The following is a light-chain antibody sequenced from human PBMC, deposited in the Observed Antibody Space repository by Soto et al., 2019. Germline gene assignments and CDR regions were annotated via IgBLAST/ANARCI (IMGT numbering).Light chain of an antibody. CDR3: QQHADWPTT. CDR2: GAS. CDR1: QSVGAT. J-gene: IGKJ1*01. V-gene: IGKV3-15*01. Sequence: EIVMTQSPVTLSVFPWERATLSCRASQSVGATVAWYHQRPGQAPRLLISGASTRATGVPARVSASGSGTAFTLTITSLQYDHFGVYYCQQHADWPTTFGQWTKVDIK.